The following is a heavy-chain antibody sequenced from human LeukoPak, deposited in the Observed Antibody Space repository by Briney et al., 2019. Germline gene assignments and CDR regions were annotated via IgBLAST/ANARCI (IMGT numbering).Heavy chain of an antibody. CDR3: ARLRRELLYFDY. J-gene: IGHJ4*02. CDR1: GGTFSSYA. V-gene: IGHV1-69*04. CDR2: IIPILGIA. D-gene: IGHD1-26*01. Sequence: SVKVSCKASGGTFSSYAISWVRQAPGQGLEWMGRIIPILGIANYAQKFQGRVTITADKSTSTAYMELSSLRSEDTAVYYCARLRRELLYFDYWGQGTLVTVSS.